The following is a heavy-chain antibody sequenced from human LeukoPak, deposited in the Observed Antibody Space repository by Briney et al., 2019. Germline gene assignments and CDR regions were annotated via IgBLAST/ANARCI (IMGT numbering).Heavy chain of an antibody. CDR2: ISYDGSNK. J-gene: IGHJ5*02. Sequence: GRSPRLSCAASGFTFSSYGMHWVRQAPGKGLEWVAVISYDGSNKYYADSVKGRFTISRDNSKNTLYLQMNSLRAEDTAVYYCAKDITGYNWFDPWGQGTLVTVSS. V-gene: IGHV3-30*18. D-gene: IGHD3-10*01. CDR1: GFTFSSYG. CDR3: AKDITGYNWFDP.